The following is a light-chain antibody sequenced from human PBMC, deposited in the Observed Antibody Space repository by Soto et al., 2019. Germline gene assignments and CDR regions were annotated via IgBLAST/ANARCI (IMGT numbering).Light chain of an antibody. V-gene: IGLV2-14*01. CDR3: SSYTSSSTPRVV. CDR1: SSDVGGYNY. J-gene: IGLJ2*01. CDR2: EVS. Sequence: QSALTQPASVSGSPGQSITIYCTGTSSDVGGYNYVSWYQQHPGKAPKLMIYEVSNRPSGVSNRFSGSKSGNTASLTISGLQAEDEADYYCSSYTSSSTPRVVFGGGTQLTVL.